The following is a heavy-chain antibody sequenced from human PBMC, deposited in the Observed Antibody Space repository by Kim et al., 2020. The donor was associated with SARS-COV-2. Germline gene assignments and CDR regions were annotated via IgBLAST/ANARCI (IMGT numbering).Heavy chain of an antibody. Sequence: GSLRLSCTASGFTFSNYAMTWVRHVAGEGLQWISSISHTGASTHSADSLKGRFTISRDNSESTVFLQMDRLAAEDTGIYYCAKNGRLGVIHSWGQGTLVTVSS. CDR2: ISHTGAST. CDR3: AKNGRLGVIHS. CDR1: GFTFSNYA. J-gene: IGHJ4*02. V-gene: IGHV3-23*01. D-gene: IGHD3-10*01.